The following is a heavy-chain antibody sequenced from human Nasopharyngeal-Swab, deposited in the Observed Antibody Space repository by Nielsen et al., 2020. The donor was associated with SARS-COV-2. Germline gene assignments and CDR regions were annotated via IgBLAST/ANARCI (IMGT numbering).Heavy chain of an antibody. CDR1: GGSISSTNW. CDR3: ARNWNYGYYYGMDV. V-gene: IGHV4-4*02. Sequence: SETLSLTCAVSGGSISSTNWWSWVRQPPGKGLEWIGEIYHSRSANYNPSLKSRVTISVDMSKNQFSLKLSSVTAADTAVYYCARNWNYGYYYGMDVWGQGTTVTVSS. CDR2: IYHSRSA. J-gene: IGHJ6*02. D-gene: IGHD1-7*01.